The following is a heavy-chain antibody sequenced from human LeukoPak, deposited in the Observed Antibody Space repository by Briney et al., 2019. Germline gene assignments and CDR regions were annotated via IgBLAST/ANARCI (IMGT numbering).Heavy chain of an antibody. CDR3: ARTGGSFYFYYYMDV. V-gene: IGHV4-39*07. CDR1: GGSIRNSNYN. Sequence: NPSETLSLTCTVSGGSIRNSNYNWGWIRQPPGKGLEWIGSIHYTGSTYYNPSLKSRVTISVDTSKKQFSLKLSSVTAADTAVYYCARTGGSFYFYYYMDVWGKGTTVTVSS. J-gene: IGHJ6*03. D-gene: IGHD1-26*01. CDR2: IHYTGST.